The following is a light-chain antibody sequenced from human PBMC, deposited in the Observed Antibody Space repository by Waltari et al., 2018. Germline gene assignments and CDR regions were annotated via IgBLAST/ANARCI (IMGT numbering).Light chain of an antibody. CDR1: QSVTRAL. Sequence: EILLTQSPGTLSLSPGERATLSCRASQSVTRALAWYQQKPGQAPRLLIYGASNRATGIPDRFSGSGSGTDFSLTISRLEPEDFAVYYCQHYVRLPATFGQGTKVEIE. J-gene: IGKJ1*01. CDR2: GAS. V-gene: IGKV3-20*01. CDR3: QHYVRLPAT.